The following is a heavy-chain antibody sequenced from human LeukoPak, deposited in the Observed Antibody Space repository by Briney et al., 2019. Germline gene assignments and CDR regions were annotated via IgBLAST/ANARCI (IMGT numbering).Heavy chain of an antibody. Sequence: GGSLRLSCAASGFTFDGYGMSWVRQAPGKGLEWVCGITRNGGSTGYADSVKGRFTISRDNAKNSVYLQMNSLRAEDTALYYCVRSITMFQHWGQGTLVTVSS. D-gene: IGHD5-24*01. CDR2: ITRNGGST. V-gene: IGHV3-20*04. CDR1: GFTFDGYG. CDR3: VRSITMFQH. J-gene: IGHJ1*01.